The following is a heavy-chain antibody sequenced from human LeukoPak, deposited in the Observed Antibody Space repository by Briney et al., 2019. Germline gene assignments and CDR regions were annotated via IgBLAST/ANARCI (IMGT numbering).Heavy chain of an antibody. V-gene: IGHV3-74*01. CDR3: ARVRPRVGATNDAFDI. CDR1: GFTSSSHW. J-gene: IGHJ3*02. D-gene: IGHD1-26*01. CDR2: IKGDGSSP. Sequence: GGSLRLSCAASGFTSSSHWMHWVRQAPGKGLVWVSRIKGDGSSPTYADSVKGRFTISRDNAKNTLYLQMNGLRAEDTAMYYCARVRPRVGATNDAFDIWGQGTMVTVSS.